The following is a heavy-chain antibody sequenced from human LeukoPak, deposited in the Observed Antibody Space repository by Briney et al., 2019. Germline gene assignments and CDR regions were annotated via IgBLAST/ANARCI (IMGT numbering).Heavy chain of an antibody. CDR3: ARVRRTDESMVRGVQYYFDY. CDR1: GGSISSGGYY. Sequence: PSQTLSLTCTVSGGSISSGGYYWSWIRQHPGKGLEWIGYIYYSGSTYYNPSLKSRVTISVDTSKNQFSLKLSSVTAADTAVYYCARVRRTDESMVRGVQYYFDYWGQGTLVTVSS. J-gene: IGHJ4*02. CDR2: IYYSGST. D-gene: IGHD3-10*01. V-gene: IGHV4-31*03.